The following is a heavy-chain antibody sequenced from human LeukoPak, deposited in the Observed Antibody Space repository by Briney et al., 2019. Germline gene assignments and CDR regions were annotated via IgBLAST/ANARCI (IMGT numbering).Heavy chain of an antibody. CDR3: ATPLPARTAFYYYYGMDV. CDR1: GYTLTELS. Sequence: ASVKVSCKVSGYTLTELSMHWVRQAPGKGLEWMGGFDPEDGETIYAQKFQGRVTKTEDTSTDTAYMELSSLRSEDTAVYYCATPLPARTAFYYYYGMDVWGQGTTVTVSS. CDR2: FDPEDGET. J-gene: IGHJ6*02. V-gene: IGHV1-24*01. D-gene: IGHD2-2*01.